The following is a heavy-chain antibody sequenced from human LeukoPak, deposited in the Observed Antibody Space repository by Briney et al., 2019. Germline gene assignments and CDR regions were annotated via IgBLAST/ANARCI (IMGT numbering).Heavy chain of an antibody. D-gene: IGHD2/OR15-2a*01. J-gene: IGHJ2*01. CDR1: GGSISSSSYY. Sequence: KPSETLSLTCTVSGGSISSSSYYWGWIRQPPGKGLEWIGRIYYSGSTYYNPSLKSRVTISVDTSKNQFSLKLSSVTAADTAVYYCARDRGNSGLNFALWGRGTLVTVSS. CDR3: ARDRGNSGLNFAL. V-gene: IGHV4-39*02. CDR2: IYYSGST.